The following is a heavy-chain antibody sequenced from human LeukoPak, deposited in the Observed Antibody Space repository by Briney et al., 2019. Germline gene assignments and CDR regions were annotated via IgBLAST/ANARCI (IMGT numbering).Heavy chain of an antibody. CDR2: IYYTGST. D-gene: IGHD1-26*01. CDR1: GGSITNSY. J-gene: IGHJ5*02. CDR3: ARHVAVGETA. Sequence: SETLSLTCSVYGGSITNSYWSWIRQPPGKGLEWIGYIYYTGSTTYSPSYKSRVTISVDTSRNQISLKLTSVTAADTAVYYCARHVAVGETAWGQGILVTVFS. V-gene: IGHV4-59*08.